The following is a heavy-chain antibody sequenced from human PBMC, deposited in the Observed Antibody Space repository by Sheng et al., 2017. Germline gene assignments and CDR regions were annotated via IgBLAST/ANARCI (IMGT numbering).Heavy chain of an antibody. CDR1: GGSFSGYY. CDR2: INHSGST. CDR3: ARASGSYYYYYYGMDV. D-gene: IGHD1-26*01. Sequence: QVQLQESGPGLVKPSETLSLTCAVYGGSFSGYYWSWIRQPPGKGLEWIGEINHSGSTNYNPSLKSRVTISVDTSKNQFSLKLSSVTAADTAVYYCARASGSYYYYYYGMDVWGQGTTVTVSS. J-gene: IGHJ6*02. V-gene: IGHV4-34*01.